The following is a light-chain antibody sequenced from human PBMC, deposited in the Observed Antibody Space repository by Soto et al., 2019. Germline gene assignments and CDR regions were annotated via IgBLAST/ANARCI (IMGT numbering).Light chain of an antibody. CDR1: HGLSIN. CDR2: GAS. V-gene: IGKV3-15*01. CDR3: QQCNIWPWT. J-gene: IGKJ1*01. Sequence: EIVMTQSPATLSVSPGERATLSCRASHGLSINLAWYQQKPGQAPRLLLFGASTRATGVPARFSGGGSGKEFTLTISVLQSEDFAVYYCQQCNIWPWTFGQGTRVDIK.